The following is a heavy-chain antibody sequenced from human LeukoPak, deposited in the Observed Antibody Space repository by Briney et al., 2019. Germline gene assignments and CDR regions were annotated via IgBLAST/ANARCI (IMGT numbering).Heavy chain of an antibody. Sequence: SETLSLTCSVSTDSMTSYYWSWIRQPPGKGLEWIGDIYYTGRANYNPSLKSRVSISVDTSKNQFSLKFSSVTAADTAVYFCARLHLYYDILTPRYFDLWGRGTLVTVSS. CDR2: IYYTGRA. CDR3: ARLHLYYDILTPRYFDL. V-gene: IGHV4-59*08. J-gene: IGHJ2*01. D-gene: IGHD3-9*01. CDR1: TDSMTSYY.